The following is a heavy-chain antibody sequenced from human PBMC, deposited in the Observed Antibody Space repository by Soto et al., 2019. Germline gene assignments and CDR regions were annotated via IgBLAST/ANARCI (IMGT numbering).Heavy chain of an antibody. CDR1: GFTFGSYK. CDR3: ARQGGMDV. Sequence: GGSLRLSCAAXGFTFGSYKMNWVRQAPGKGLDWISFISDSSNTIYYADSVKGRFIISRDNAKNSLYLHMNSLRDEDTAVYYCARQGGMDVWGQGTTVTVSS. V-gene: IGHV3-48*02. J-gene: IGHJ6*02. CDR2: ISDSSNTI.